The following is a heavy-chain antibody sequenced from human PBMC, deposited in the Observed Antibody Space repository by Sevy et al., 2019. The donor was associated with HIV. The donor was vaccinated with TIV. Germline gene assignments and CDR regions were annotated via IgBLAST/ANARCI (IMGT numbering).Heavy chain of an antibody. CDR3: ARGSPQHYYGMDV. J-gene: IGHJ6*02. V-gene: IGHV4-59*01. Sequence: SETLSLTCTVSGDSISGYYWSWIRQPPGKGLEWIGHIYYTRSTNYNPSLKSRVTISKDTSKNQFSLKLSSVTAADTAVYYCARGSPQHYYGMDVWGQGTTVTVSS. D-gene: IGHD6-13*01. CDR1: GDSISGYY. CDR2: IYYTRST.